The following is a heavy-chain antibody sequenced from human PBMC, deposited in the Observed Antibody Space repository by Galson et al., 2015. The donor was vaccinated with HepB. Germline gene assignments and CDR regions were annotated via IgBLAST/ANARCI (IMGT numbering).Heavy chain of an antibody. CDR1: GFTFSDYY. V-gene: IGHV3-11*06. J-gene: IGHJ4*02. CDR2: ISYSSTYT. CDR3: ARVLGDDSGYGYYFDH. Sequence: SLRLSCAASGFTFSDYYMSWIRQAPGKGPEWISYISYSSTYTNYADSVKGRFTISRDSARNSLFLQTNSLRAEDTAVYYCARVLGDDSGYGYYFDHWGQGTVVTVSS. D-gene: IGHD3-22*01.